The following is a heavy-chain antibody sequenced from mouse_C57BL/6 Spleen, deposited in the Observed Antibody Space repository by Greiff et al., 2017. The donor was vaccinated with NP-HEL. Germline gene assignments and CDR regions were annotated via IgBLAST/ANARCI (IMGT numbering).Heavy chain of an antibody. J-gene: IGHJ4*01. CDR2: IDPEDGDT. Sequence: EVQLQQSGAELVRPGASVKLSCTASGFNIKDYYMHWVKQRPEQGLEWIGRIDPEDGDTEYAPKFQGKATMTADTSSNTAYLQLSSLTSEDTAVYYCTTTVQVYYAMDYWGQGTSVTVSS. V-gene: IGHV14-1*01. CDR3: TTTVQVYYAMDY. D-gene: IGHD1-1*01. CDR1: GFNIKDYY.